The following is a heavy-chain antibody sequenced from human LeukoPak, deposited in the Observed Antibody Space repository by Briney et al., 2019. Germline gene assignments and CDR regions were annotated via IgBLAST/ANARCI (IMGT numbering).Heavy chain of an antibody. D-gene: IGHD2-2*01. J-gene: IGHJ4*02. CDR3: ARGRYCSSNSCSGYFDY. CDR2: IWYDGSNK. V-gene: IGHV3-33*01. Sequence: GRSLRLSCAASGFTFSSYGMHWVRQAPGKGLEWVAVIWYDGSNKYYADSVKGRFTISRDNSKNTLYLQMNSLRAEDTAVYYCARGRYCSSNSCSGYFDYWGQGTLVNVSS. CDR1: GFTFSSYG.